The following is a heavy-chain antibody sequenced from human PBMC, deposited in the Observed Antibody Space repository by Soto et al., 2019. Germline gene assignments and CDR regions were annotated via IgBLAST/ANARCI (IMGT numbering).Heavy chain of an antibody. Sequence: QVQLVESGGGVVQPGTSLRVSCVGSGFTFRSYVMHWVRQAPGKGLEWVALTSYDGRDKYYDDSVRGRFTISRDNSRNTVDLQRDSLKLEDTALYSCARWGTTGGLDVWGQGTLVSVSS. CDR2: TSYDGRDK. D-gene: IGHD3-16*01. V-gene: IGHV3-30*19. CDR1: GFTFRSYV. J-gene: IGHJ1*01. CDR3: ARWGTTGGLDV.